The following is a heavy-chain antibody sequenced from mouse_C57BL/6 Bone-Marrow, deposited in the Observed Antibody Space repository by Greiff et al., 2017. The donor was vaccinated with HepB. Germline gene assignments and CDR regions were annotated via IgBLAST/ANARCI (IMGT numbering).Heavy chain of an antibody. J-gene: IGHJ3*01. CDR2: MWSGGST. CDR3: ARFAY. CDR1: GFSLTSYG. V-gene: IGHV2-2*01. Sequence: QVQLQQSGPGLVQPSQSLSITCTVSGFSLTSYGVHWVRQSPGKGLEWLGVMWSGGSTDYNAAFISRLSISKDNSKSQVFFKMNSLQADDTAIYYCARFAYWGQGTLVTVSA.